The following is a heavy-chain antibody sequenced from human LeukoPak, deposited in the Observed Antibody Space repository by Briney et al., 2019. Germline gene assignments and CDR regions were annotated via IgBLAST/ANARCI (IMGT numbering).Heavy chain of an antibody. D-gene: IGHD3-3*01. J-gene: IGHJ6*02. CDR3: AKSLWSGLGYYYYGMDV. CDR2: ISGSGGST. CDR1: GFTFSSYA. V-gene: IGHV3-23*01. Sequence: PGASLRLSCAASGFTFSSYAMSWVRQAPGKGLEWVSAISGSGGSTYYADSVKGRFTISRDNSKNTLYLQMNSLRAEDTAVYYCAKSLWSGLGYYYYGMDVWGQGTTVTVFS.